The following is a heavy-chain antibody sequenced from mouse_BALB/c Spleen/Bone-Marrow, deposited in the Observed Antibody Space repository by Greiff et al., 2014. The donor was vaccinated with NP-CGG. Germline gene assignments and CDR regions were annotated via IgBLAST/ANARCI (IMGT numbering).Heavy chain of an antibody. CDR2: IYPGDGDT. Sequence: VQLQQSGAELARPGASVKLSCKASAYTFTSYWMQWVKQRPGQGLEWIGAIYPGDGDTRYTQKSKGKATLTADKSSSTAYMQLSSLASEDSAVYYCARGYYYGSTYGWYFDVWGAGTTVTVSS. J-gene: IGHJ1*01. CDR1: AYTFTSYW. CDR3: ARGYYYGSTYGWYFDV. V-gene: IGHV1-87*01. D-gene: IGHD1-1*01.